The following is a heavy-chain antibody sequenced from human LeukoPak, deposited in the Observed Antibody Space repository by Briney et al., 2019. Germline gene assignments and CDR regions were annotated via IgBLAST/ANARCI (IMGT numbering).Heavy chain of an antibody. CDR1: GFIFSSYN. Sequence: PGGSLRLSCAASGFIFSSYNMNWVRQAPGKGLEWVSYISSSSSIIYYADSVKGRFTISRDNSKNTLYLQMNSLRAEDTAVYYCARDPYRRGYSYGYYYYYGMDVWGQGTTVTVSS. J-gene: IGHJ6*02. CDR2: ISSSSSII. CDR3: ARDPYRRGYSYGYYYYYGMDV. V-gene: IGHV3-48*01. D-gene: IGHD5-18*01.